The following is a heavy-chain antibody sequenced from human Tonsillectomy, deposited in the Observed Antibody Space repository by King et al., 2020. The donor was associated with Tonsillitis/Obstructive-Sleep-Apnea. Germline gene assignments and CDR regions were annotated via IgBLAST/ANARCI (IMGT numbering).Heavy chain of an antibody. CDR1: GGSFSGYY. V-gene: IGHV4-34*01. Sequence: VQLQQWGAGLLKPSETLSLTCAVYGGSFSGYYWSWIRQPPGKGLEWIVEISHSGSTRYNPSLESRVTISVDTSKNQFSLKLSSVTAADTAVYYCARGVYGGNSDWFFDLWGRGTLVTVSS. CDR2: ISHSGST. J-gene: IGHJ2*01. D-gene: IGHD4-23*01. CDR3: ARGVYGGNSDWFFDL.